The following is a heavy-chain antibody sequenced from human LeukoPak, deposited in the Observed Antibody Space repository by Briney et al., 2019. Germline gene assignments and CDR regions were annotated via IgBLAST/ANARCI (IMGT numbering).Heavy chain of an antibody. D-gene: IGHD3-22*01. V-gene: IGHV3-49*03. J-gene: IGHJ4*02. CDR2: IRSKAYGGTT. CDR3: TRGDYYDSSGYYYSFDY. Sequence: QSGGSLRLSCTASGFNFGDYAMSWFRQAPGKGLEGVGFIRSKAYGGTTEYAASVKGRFTISRDDSKSIAYLQMNSLKTEDTAVYYCTRGDYYDSSGYYYSFDYWGQGTLVTVSS. CDR1: GFNFGDYA.